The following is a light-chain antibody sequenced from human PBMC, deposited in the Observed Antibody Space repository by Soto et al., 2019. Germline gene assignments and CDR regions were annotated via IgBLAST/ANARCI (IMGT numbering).Light chain of an antibody. CDR3: PQYENLPT. CDR2: DAS. V-gene: IGKV1-33*01. J-gene: IGKJ5*01. CDR1: QNINNY. Sequence: DILMTQSPSSLSASVGDRVTITCKASQNINNYLNWYQQKPGRAPKLLIYDASNLEVGVPSRFRGSGSGTDFTFTISRMQPEDIATYYCPQYENLPTFGQGTRLASK.